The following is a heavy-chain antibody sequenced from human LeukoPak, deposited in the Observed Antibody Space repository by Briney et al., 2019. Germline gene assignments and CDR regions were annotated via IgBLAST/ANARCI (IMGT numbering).Heavy chain of an antibody. V-gene: IGHV4-34*01. D-gene: IGHD2-2*01. CDR3: ARRPLGYCSSTSCPTPYYFDY. Sequence: PSETLSLTCAVYGGSFSGYYWSWIRQPPGKGLEWIGEINHSGSTNYNPSLKSRVTISVDTSKNQFPLKLSSVTAADTAVYYCARRPLGYCSSTSCPTPYYFDYWGQGTLVTVSS. CDR1: GGSFSGYY. CDR2: INHSGST. J-gene: IGHJ4*02.